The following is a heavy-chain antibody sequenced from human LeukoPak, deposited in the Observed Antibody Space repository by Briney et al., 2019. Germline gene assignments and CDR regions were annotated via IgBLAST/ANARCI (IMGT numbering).Heavy chain of an antibody. D-gene: IGHD3-22*01. Sequence: SSETLSLTCADYGGSFSGYYWSWIHQPPGKGLEWIGEINHSGSTNYNPSLKSRVTISVDTSKNQFSLKLSSVTAADTAVYYCARDHYDSSGYYFFWFDPWGQGTLVTVSS. CDR2: INHSGST. V-gene: IGHV4-34*01. CDR1: GGSFSGYY. J-gene: IGHJ5*02. CDR3: ARDHYDSSGYYFFWFDP.